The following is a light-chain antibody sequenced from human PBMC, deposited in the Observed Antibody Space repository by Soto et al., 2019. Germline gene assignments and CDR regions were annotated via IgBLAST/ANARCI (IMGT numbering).Light chain of an antibody. V-gene: IGKV3-15*01. CDR1: ESVNRN. Sequence: EIVMTQSPATLSVSPGERATLSCRASESVNRNLAWYQQKPGQAPRLLIYDASTRATGIPARFSGSGSGTEFTLTISSLQSEDFADYCCQQYNNWPEFTFGPGTNVDIK. CDR2: DAS. J-gene: IGKJ3*01. CDR3: QQYNNWPEFT.